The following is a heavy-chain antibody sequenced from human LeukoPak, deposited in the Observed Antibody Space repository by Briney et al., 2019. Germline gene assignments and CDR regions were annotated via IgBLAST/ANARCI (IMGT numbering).Heavy chain of an antibody. Sequence: GGSLRLSCAAADFTFGSYWMQWVHQAPGKGLVWVSRINSDGSSRTYAVSEKGRSTISRNNAKITLYLQMNSLRGEDTAVYFCARSRYISSWFDFWGQGTLVTVSS. J-gene: IGHJ4*02. CDR3: ARSRYISSWFDF. CDR1: DFTFGSYW. CDR2: INSDGSSR. D-gene: IGHD6-13*01. V-gene: IGHV3-74*03.